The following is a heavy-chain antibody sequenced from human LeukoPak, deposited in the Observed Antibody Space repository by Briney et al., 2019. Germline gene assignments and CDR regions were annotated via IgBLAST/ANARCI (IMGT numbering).Heavy chain of an antibody. CDR3: ARDSPFTYYYDSSVYPFDY. V-gene: IGHV4-61*01. D-gene: IGHD3-22*01. Sequence: PSETLSLTCTVSGGSVSGGSYYWSWIRQPPGKGLEWIGYIYYSGSTNYNPSLRSRVTISEDTSKNQFSLRLSSVTAADTAVYYCARDSPFTYYYDSSVYPFDYWGQGTLVTVSS. CDR1: GGSVSGGSYY. CDR2: IYYSGST. J-gene: IGHJ4*02.